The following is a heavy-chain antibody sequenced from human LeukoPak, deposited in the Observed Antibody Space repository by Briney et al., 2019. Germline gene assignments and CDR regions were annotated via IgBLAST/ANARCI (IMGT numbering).Heavy chain of an antibody. CDR3: AIMHGYYDGSGYWVQ. D-gene: IGHD3-22*01. J-gene: IGHJ4*02. V-gene: IGHV3-23*01. CDR1: GFTFSSYG. Sequence: GGSLRLSCAASGFTFSSYGMSWVRQAPGKGLEWVSFITTSGTTTSYADSVKGRFTISRDNPRNTLYMQMNSLRDEDTALYYCAIMHGYYDGSGYWVQWGQGTLVTVSS. CDR2: ITTSGTTT.